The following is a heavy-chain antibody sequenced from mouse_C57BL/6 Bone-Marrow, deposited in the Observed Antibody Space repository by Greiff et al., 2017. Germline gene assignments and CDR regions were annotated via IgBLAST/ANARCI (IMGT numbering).Heavy chain of an antibody. CDR2: IYPGDGYT. CDR1: GYAFSRYW. CDR3: ARGAY. V-gene: IGHV1-80*01. Sequence: VQLQQSGAELVKPGASVKISCQASGYAFSRYWMNWVKPRPGKSLEWIGQIYPGDGYTNSNGKFKGKATLTTDKSSSTAYMQLSSLTADDSAVYFCARGAYWGQGTLVTVPA. J-gene: IGHJ3*01.